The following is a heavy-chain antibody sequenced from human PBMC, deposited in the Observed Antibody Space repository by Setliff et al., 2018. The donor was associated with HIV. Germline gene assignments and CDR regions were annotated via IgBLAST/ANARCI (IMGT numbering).Heavy chain of an antibody. J-gene: IGHJ4*02. CDR1: GGSISTYY. D-gene: IGHD2-2*01. V-gene: IGHV4-59*08. CDR2: IYFTGSS. CDR3: ARLDCSSSSGFVDY. Sequence: SETLSLTCTVSGGSISTYYWSWIRQPPGKGLEWIGSIYFTGSSDNNPSLKSQVTLSVDTSKHQFSLKLSSVTAADTAVYYCARLDCSSSSGFVDYWGQGTLVTVSS.